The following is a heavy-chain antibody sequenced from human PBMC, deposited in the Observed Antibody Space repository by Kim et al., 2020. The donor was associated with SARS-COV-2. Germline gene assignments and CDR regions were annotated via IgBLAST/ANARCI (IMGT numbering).Heavy chain of an antibody. CDR1: GYTLTELS. D-gene: IGHD1-26*01. CDR3: ATTVRGGSYLADYYYYYYGMDV. Sequence: ASVKVSCKVSGYTLTELSMHWVRQAPGKGLEWMGGFDPEDGETIYAQKFQGRVTMTEDTSTDTAYMELSSLRSEDTAVYYCATTVRGGSYLADYYYYYYGMDVWGQGTTVTVSS. J-gene: IGHJ6*02. CDR2: FDPEDGET. V-gene: IGHV1-24*01.